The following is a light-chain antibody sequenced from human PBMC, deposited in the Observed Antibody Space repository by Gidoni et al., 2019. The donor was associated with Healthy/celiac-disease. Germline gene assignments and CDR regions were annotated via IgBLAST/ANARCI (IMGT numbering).Light chain of an antibody. CDR3: QQYNNWLQT. V-gene: IGKV3-15*01. CDR2: GAS. Sequence: EIVMTQSPATLSVSPGERATLSCRASQSVSSNLAWYQQKPEQAPRLLIYGASTRATGIPARFSGSGSGTEFTLTISSLQSEDFAVYYCQQYNNWLQTFGQGTKVEIK. J-gene: IGKJ1*01. CDR1: QSVSSN.